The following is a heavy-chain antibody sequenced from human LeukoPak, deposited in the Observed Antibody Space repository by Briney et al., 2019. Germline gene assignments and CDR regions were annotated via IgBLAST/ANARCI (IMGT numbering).Heavy chain of an antibody. V-gene: IGHV1-18*01. Sequence: ASVKVSCKASGYTFTSYGISWVRQAPGQGLEWMGWISAYNGNTNYAQKLQGRVTMTTDTSTSTAYMELRSLRSDDTAVYYCARGGYDFWSGYLEDYMDVWGKGTTVTVSS. CDR1: GYTFTSYG. CDR3: ARGGYDFWSGYLEDYMDV. D-gene: IGHD3-3*01. J-gene: IGHJ6*03. CDR2: ISAYNGNT.